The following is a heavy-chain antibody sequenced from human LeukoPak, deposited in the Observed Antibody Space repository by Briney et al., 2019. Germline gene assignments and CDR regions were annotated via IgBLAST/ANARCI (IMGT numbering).Heavy chain of an antibody. Sequence: SETLSLTCAVPGGSISSYYWSWIRQPAGKGLEWIGRIYTSGSTNYNPSLKSRVTMSVDTSKNQFSLKLSSVTAADTAVYYCARVSRGYYDSSGYYRGYYYYYMDVWGKGTTVTISS. J-gene: IGHJ6*03. V-gene: IGHV4-4*07. D-gene: IGHD3-22*01. CDR3: ARVSRGYYDSSGYYRGYYYYYMDV. CDR2: IYTSGST. CDR1: GGSISSYY.